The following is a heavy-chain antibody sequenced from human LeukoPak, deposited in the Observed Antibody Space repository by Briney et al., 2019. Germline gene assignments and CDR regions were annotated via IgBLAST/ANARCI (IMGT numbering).Heavy chain of an antibody. V-gene: IGHV4-61*01. Sequence: SETLSLTCTVSGGSVSSGSYYWSWIRQPPGKGLEWIGYIYYSGSTNYNPSLKSRVTISVDTSKNQFSLKLSSVTAADTAVYYCGRLHLTGTHRGFFDYWGQGILVTVSS. J-gene: IGHJ4*02. CDR2: IYYSGST. CDR3: GRLHLTGTHRGFFDY. CDR1: GGSVSSGSYY. D-gene: IGHD1-20*01.